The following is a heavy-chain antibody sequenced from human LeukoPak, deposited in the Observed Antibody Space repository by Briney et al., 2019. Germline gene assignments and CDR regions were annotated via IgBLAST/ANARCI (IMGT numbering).Heavy chain of an antibody. CDR1: GGSISSSSYY. CDR3: ARSNVEMATDAFDI. CDR2: IYYSGST. D-gene: IGHD5-24*01. Sequence: PSETPSLTCTVSGGSISSSSYYWGWIRQPPGKGLEWIGSIYYSGSTYYNPSLKSRVTISVDTSKNQFSLKLSSVTAADTAVYYCARSNVEMATDAFDIWGQGTMVTVSS. V-gene: IGHV4-39*01. J-gene: IGHJ3*02.